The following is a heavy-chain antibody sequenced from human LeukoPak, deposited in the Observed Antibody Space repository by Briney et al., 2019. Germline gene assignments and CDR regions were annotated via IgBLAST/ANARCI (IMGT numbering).Heavy chain of an antibody. CDR3: ARFASLFVRGVIIPELDAFDI. D-gene: IGHD3-10*01. CDR2: IYYSGSI. J-gene: IGHJ3*02. Sequence: PSETLSLTCTVSGGSISSGGYYWSWIRQHPGKGLEWIGYIYYSGSIYYNPSLKSRVTISVDTSKNQFSLKLSSVTAADTAVYYCARFASLFVRGVIIPELDAFDIWGQGTMVTVSS. V-gene: IGHV4-31*03. CDR1: GGSISSGGYY.